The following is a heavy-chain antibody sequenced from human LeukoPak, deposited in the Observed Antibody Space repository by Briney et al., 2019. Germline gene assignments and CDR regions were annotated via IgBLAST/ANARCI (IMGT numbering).Heavy chain of an antibody. Sequence: AGGSLRLSCAASGFTFSSYWMSWVCQAPGKGLEWVANIKQDGGETFYVDSVKGRFTISRDNAKNSLYLQMNSLRAEDTAVYYCARDAVSSAEYFQHWGQGTLVTVSS. CDR1: GFTFSSYW. V-gene: IGHV3-7*01. CDR3: ARDAVSSAEYFQH. CDR2: IKQDGGET. D-gene: IGHD1-14*01. J-gene: IGHJ1*01.